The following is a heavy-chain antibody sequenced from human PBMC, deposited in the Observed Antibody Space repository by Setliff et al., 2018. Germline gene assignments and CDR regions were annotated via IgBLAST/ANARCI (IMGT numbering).Heavy chain of an antibody. Sequence: PSETLRLSCATSGFTFSDYYWTWIRQPPGKGLEWIGDIDQSGSTNYNPSLKSRVTISLDTPKNQFSLRLSSVTAADTAVYYCARTRYGLGGRPYWGQGTLVTVSS. CDR1: GFTFSDYY. V-gene: IGHV4-34*01. J-gene: IGHJ4*02. D-gene: IGHD2-15*01. CDR2: IDQSGST. CDR3: ARTRYGLGGRPY.